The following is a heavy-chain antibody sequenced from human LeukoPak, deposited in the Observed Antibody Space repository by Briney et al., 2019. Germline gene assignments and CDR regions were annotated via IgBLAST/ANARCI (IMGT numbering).Heavy chain of an antibody. CDR1: GLIVSSNY. Sequence: GGSLRLSCAASGLIVSSNYMSWARQVPGKGLEWVSVIYSGGSTYYADSVKGRFTISRDNSKNTLYLQMNSLRAEDTAVYYCARYTHSSGFDYWGQGTLVTVSS. CDR2: IYSGGST. D-gene: IGHD6-19*01. J-gene: IGHJ4*02. V-gene: IGHV3-53*01. CDR3: ARYTHSSGFDY.